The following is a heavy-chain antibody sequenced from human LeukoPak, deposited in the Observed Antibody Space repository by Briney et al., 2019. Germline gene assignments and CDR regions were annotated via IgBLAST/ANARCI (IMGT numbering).Heavy chain of an antibody. CDR1: GFTFSSYG. V-gene: IGHV3-33*01. CDR3: ARDLRDSYYYYGMDV. D-gene: IGHD3-10*01. Sequence: PGRSLRLSCAASGFTFSSYGMHWVRQAPGKGLEWVAVIWYDGSNKYYADSVKGRFTISRDNSKNTLYLQMNSLRAEDTAVYYCARDLRDSYYYYGMDVWGQGTTVTVSS. CDR2: IWYDGSNK. J-gene: IGHJ6*02.